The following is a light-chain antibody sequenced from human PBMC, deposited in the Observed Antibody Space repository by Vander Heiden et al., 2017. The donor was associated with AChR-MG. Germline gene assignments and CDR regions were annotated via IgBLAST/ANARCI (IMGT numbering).Light chain of an antibody. V-gene: IGKV4-1*01. J-gene: IGKJ4*01. CDR1: HSVLSSSNNKNC. CDR3: QHYYETPPS. CDR2: WAS. Sequence: DIVMTQSPDSLAVSLRERATITCKSSHSVLSSSNNKNCLAWYQQKPGQPPKMLIYWASTRASGVPDRFSGSGSGTDFTLTISSLQSEDVAVYYCQHYYETPPSFGGGTKVQI.